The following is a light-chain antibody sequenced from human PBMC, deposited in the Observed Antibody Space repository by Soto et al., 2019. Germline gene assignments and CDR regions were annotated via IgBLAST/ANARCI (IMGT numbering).Light chain of an antibody. Sequence: DIVMTQSPLSLPVTPGEPASISCRSSQNLLHSSGNHYLDWYVQKPGQSPQLPIYLGSNRASGVSERFSGSRSGTDFTLKISRVEAEDVGVYYCMQALQTPITVGQGTRLEIK. CDR1: QNLLHSSGNHY. J-gene: IGKJ5*01. CDR3: MQALQTPIT. V-gene: IGKV2-28*01. CDR2: LGS.